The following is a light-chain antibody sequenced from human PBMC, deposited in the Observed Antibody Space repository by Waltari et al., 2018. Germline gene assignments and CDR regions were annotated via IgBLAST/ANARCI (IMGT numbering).Light chain of an antibody. CDR3: CSYAGNYIYV. Sequence: QSALTQPRSLSGSPGQSVTISCTGSTSDVGRYDSVSWYQQYSGRPPNPILHDVTLRPSGVPDRFSGSKSGNTASLTISGLQAEDEADYYCCSYAGNYIYVFGSGTEVTVL. CDR2: DVT. J-gene: IGLJ1*01. V-gene: IGLV2-11*01. CDR1: TSDVGRYDS.